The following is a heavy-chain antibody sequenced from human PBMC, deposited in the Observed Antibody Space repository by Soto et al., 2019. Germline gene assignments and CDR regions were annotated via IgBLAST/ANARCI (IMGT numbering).Heavy chain of an antibody. CDR3: ARRGTTGYCSGDTYYSGALDI. Sequence: SQTLSLTCTVSGASISSGDYYWSLIRQAPGTELEWIGNVYCSGSTNYNPSLKSRVTITRDTSKNQFSLKLSSVTAADTAVYYCARRGTTGYCSGDTYYSGALDIWGQGTMVTVSS. J-gene: IGHJ3*02. V-gene: IGHV4-39*01. D-gene: IGHD2-15*01. CDR1: GASISSGDYY. CDR2: VYCSGST.